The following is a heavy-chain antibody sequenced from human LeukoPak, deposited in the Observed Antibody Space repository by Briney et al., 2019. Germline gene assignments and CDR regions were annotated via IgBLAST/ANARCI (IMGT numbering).Heavy chain of an antibody. CDR3: ATLPANQLRGFDY. J-gene: IGHJ4*02. V-gene: IGHV4-38-2*02. D-gene: IGHD2-2*01. CDR1: GYSISSDYY. CDR2: IYHRGST. Sequence: SETLSLTCTVSGYSISSDYYWGWIRQPPGKGLEWIGSIYHRGSTYYNPSLKSRVTISVDTSKNQFSLKLSSVTAADTALYYCATLPANQLRGFDYWGQGTLVTVSS.